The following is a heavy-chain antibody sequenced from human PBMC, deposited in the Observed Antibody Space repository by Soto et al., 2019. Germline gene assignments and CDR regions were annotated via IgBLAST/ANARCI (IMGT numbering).Heavy chain of an antibody. J-gene: IGHJ4*02. Sequence: EVQLMESGGGLVKPGGSLRLSCAASGFIFSDYSMNWVRQAPGKGLEWVSSISSTSSYIYYADSLKGRFTISRDNAKNSLYLQMNSLRVEDAAVYYCARGYYDRSGYCFEYWGQGTLVTVSS. D-gene: IGHD3-22*01. CDR3: ARGYYDRSGYCFEY. CDR2: ISSTSSYI. CDR1: GFIFSDYS. V-gene: IGHV3-21*01.